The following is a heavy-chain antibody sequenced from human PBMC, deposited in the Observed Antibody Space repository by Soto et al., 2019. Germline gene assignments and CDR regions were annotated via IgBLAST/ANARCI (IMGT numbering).Heavy chain of an antibody. CDR1: GGSFSGYY. V-gene: IGHV4-34*01. CDR2: INHSGST. D-gene: IGHD1-1*01. CDR3: AADLAPTDPYNWFDP. Sequence: SETLSLTCAVYGGSFSGYYWSWIRQPPGKGLEWIGEINHSGSTNYNPSLKSRVTITRDVSTNTAYMELTSLTSEDTAVYYCAADLAPTDPYNWFDPWGQGTLVTVSS. J-gene: IGHJ5*02.